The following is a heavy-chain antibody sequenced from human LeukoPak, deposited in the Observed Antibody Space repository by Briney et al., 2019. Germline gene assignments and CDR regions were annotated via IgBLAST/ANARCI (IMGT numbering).Heavy chain of an antibody. CDR3: ARRLRYFDWAFDY. CDR2: INHSGST. V-gene: IGHV4-34*01. D-gene: IGHD3-9*01. Sequence: SETLSLTCAVYGGSFSGYYWSWIRQPPGKGLEWIGEINHSGSTNYNPSLKSRVTISVDTSKNQFSLKLSSVTAADTAVYYCARRLRYFDWAFDYWGQGTLVTV. CDR1: GGSFSGYY. J-gene: IGHJ4*02.